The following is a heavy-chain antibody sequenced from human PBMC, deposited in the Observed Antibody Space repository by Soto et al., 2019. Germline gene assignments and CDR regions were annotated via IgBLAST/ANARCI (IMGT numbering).Heavy chain of an antibody. CDR1: GFPFSNFW. V-gene: IGHV3-74*01. Sequence: GGSLRPSCAASGFPFSNFWMHWVRPGPVKGLVWVSRLNTDGSSTNYADSVKGRFTISRDNAKNTLYLQMHSLRAEDTAVYYCVRDRDSTSSENYFDHWGQGTLVTVSS. CDR3: VRDRDSTSSENYFDH. J-gene: IGHJ4*02. D-gene: IGHD2-2*01. CDR2: LNTDGSST.